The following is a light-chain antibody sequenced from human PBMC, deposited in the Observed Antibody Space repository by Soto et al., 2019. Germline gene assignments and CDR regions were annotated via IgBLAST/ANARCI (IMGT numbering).Light chain of an antibody. CDR3: GSFTTNRIWV. CDR1: SSDVGSYNL. V-gene: IGLV2-14*02. Sequence: QSALTQPASVSGSPGQSITISCTGTSSDVGSYNLVSWYQQHPGKAPKLMIYGVSKRPSGVSNRFSGSKSGNTASLTISGLQVEDEADYICGSFTTNRIWVFGGGTKLTVL. J-gene: IGLJ3*02. CDR2: GVS.